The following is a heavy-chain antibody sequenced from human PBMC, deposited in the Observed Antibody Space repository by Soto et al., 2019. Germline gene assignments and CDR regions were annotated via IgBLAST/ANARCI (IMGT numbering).Heavy chain of an antibody. CDR3: ALGYCSGGSCYSYYYYYYGMDV. Sequence: QVQLVQSGAEVKKPGSSVKVSCKASGGTFSSYAISWVRQAPGQGLEWMGGIIPIFGTANYAQKFQGRVTITAEESTSTAYMELSSLRSEDTAVYYCALGYCSGGSCYSYYYYYYGMDVWGQGTTVTVSS. D-gene: IGHD2-15*01. CDR2: IIPIFGTA. V-gene: IGHV1-69*01. CDR1: GGTFSSYA. J-gene: IGHJ6*02.